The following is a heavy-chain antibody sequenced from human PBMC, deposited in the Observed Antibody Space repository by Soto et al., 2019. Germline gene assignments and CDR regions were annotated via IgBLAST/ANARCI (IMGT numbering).Heavy chain of an antibody. CDR1: GYTFNIYG. CDR2: ISPYNGNQ. D-gene: IGHD3-10*01. CDR3: ARDLDGSGSYYTDY. J-gene: IGHJ4*02. V-gene: IGHV1-18*01. Sequence: ASVKVSCKASGYTFNIYGINWARQAPGQGLEWMGWISPYNGNQKYAQNLQGRVTMTTDTSTSTAYMELRSLRSDDTAMYYCARDLDGSGSYYTDYWGQGTLVTVSS.